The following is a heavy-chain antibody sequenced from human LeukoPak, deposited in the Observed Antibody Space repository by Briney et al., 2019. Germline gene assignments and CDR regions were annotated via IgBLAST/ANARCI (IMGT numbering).Heavy chain of an antibody. CDR3: ARELGSSGWYYY. CDR2: VFPIFGKS. Sequence: SSVTVSCLACGCTFHRYGISWLGQAPGQGLEWLGGVFPIFGKSNYPQKFQGRVTITADESTSKAYMELSSLRSEDRAVYYCARELGSSGWYYYWGQGTLVTVSS. D-gene: IGHD6-19*01. CDR1: GCTFHRYG. V-gene: IGHV1-69*13. J-gene: IGHJ4*02.